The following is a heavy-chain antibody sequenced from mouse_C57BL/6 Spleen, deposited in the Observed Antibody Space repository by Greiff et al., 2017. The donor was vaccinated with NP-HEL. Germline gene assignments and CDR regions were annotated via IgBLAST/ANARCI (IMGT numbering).Heavy chain of an antibody. CDR1: GFTFSDYG. Sequence: EVQVVESGGGLVKPGGSLKLSCAASGFTFSDYGMHWVRQAPEKGLEWVAYISSGSSTIYYADTVKGRFTLSRDNAKNTLFLQMTSLSSEDTAMYYCARGITTVVPLYAMDYWGQGTSVTVSS. J-gene: IGHJ4*01. CDR3: ARGITTVVPLYAMDY. V-gene: IGHV5-17*01. D-gene: IGHD1-1*01. CDR2: ISSGSSTI.